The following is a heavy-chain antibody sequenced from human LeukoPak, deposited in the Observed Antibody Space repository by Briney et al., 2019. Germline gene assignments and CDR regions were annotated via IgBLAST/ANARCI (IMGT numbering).Heavy chain of an antibody. J-gene: IGHJ4*02. CDR3: ARDLVSYGSCFDY. D-gene: IGHD5-18*01. V-gene: IGHV7-4-1*02. CDR1: GGTFSSYA. CDR2: INTNTGNP. Sequence: ASVKVSCKASGGTFSSYAISWVRQAPGQGLEWMGWINTNTGNPTYAQGFTGRFVFSLDTSVSTAYLQISSLKAEDTAVYYCARDLVSYGSCFDYWGQGTLVTVSS.